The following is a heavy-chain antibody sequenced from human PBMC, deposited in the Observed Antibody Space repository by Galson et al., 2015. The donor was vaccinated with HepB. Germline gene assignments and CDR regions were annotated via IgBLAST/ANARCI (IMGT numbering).Heavy chain of an antibody. CDR3: ARDSSGWYIDY. V-gene: IGHV3-30*04. D-gene: IGHD6-19*01. CDR1: GYTFTSYA. J-gene: IGHJ4*02. Sequence: SCKASGYTFTSYAMHWVRQAPGKGLEWVAVISYDGSNKYYADSVKGRFTISRDNSKNTLYLQMNSLRAEDTAVYYCARDSSGWYIDYWGQGTLVTVSS. CDR2: ISYDGSNK.